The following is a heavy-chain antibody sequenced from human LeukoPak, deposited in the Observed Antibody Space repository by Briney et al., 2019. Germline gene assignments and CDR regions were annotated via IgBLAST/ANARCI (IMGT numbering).Heavy chain of an antibody. J-gene: IGHJ6*02. Sequence: ASVKVSCKSSGYTFTSYGISWVRQAPGQGLEWMGWISAYNGNTNYAQKLQGRVTMTTDTSTSTAYMELRSLRSDDTAVYSCARDYYYGSGGPHYYYYGMDVWGQGTTVTVSS. CDR2: ISAYNGNT. CDR1: GYTFTSYG. CDR3: ARDYYYGSGGPHYYYYGMDV. V-gene: IGHV1-18*01. D-gene: IGHD3-10*01.